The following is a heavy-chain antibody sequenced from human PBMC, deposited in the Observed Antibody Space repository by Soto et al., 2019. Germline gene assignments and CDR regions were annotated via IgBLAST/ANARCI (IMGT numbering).Heavy chain of an antibody. CDR3: ARGPSDWSRNWFDP. J-gene: IGHJ5*02. V-gene: IGHV3-48*01. CDR1: GFTFSSYN. Sequence: EVQLVESGGGLIQPGGSLRLSCVASGFTFSSYNMNWVRQAPGKGLEWVSYISSSGGTIYYADSVKGRFTISRDNAKKSLYLQMNSLRAEDTAVYYCARGPSDWSRNWFDPWGQGTLVTVSS. D-gene: IGHD3-9*01. CDR2: ISSSGGTI.